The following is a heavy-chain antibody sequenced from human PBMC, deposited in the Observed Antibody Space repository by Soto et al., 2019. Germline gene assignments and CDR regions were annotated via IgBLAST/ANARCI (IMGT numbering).Heavy chain of an antibody. V-gene: IGHV1-46*01. CDR3: AINYYDSSAYLY. D-gene: IGHD3-22*01. Sequence: QVQLVQSGAEVKKPGASVKVSCKASGHTLINYYMHWVRQAPGQGLDWLGKIDPSGNGTSYAERFQVRSTLTSDTSTITVYVELSRLRSEETAISYCAINYYDSSAYLYWGQGTLVTVSS. J-gene: IGHJ4*02. CDR2: IDPSGNGT. CDR1: GHTLINYY.